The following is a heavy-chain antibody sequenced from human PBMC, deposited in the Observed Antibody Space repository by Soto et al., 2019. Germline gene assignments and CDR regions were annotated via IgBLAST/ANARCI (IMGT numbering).Heavy chain of an antibody. J-gene: IGHJ4*02. CDR1: GGSISSGGYY. Sequence: QVQLQESGPGLVKPSQTLSLTCTVSGGSISSGGYYWSWIRQHPGKGLECIGYIYYSGSTYFNPSLKSRLTISVDTSKNQFSLKLSSVTAADTAVYYCARGQKQYSSSSAFEVWGQGTLVTVSS. D-gene: IGHD6-6*01. CDR3: ARGQKQYSSSSAFEV. CDR2: IYYSGST. V-gene: IGHV4-31*03.